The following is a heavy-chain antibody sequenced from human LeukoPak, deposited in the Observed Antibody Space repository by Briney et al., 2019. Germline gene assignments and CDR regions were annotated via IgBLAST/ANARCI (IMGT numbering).Heavy chain of an antibody. J-gene: IGHJ4*02. Sequence: QPGGSLRLSCAASGFAFSSYDMHWVRQAPGKGLEWVAVISYGGSHQYYIDSVKGRFTISRDNSKNRLFLQMNSLGPEDTAVYYCAKDVAVAGLADSWGQGILVTVSS. CDR1: GFAFSSYD. CDR2: ISYGGSHQ. V-gene: IGHV3-30*18. CDR3: AKDVAVAGLADS. D-gene: IGHD6-19*01.